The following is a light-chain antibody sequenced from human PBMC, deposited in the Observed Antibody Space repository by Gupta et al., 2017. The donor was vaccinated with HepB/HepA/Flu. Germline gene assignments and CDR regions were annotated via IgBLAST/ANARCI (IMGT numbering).Light chain of an antibody. J-gene: IGKJ4*01. CDR3: LQADHCPFT. CDR2: SAS. Sequence: DSVMTDSAASLAVSPGGRASIRCQSSQTGIHSPNNKNKLAWYQQKAGQPPKLLIYSASSRESGVPDRFSGSGSGTDFTLTISSLQAEDLAIYYCLQADHCPFTFGRGTKLEIK. CDR1: QTGIHSPNNKNK. V-gene: IGKV4-1*01.